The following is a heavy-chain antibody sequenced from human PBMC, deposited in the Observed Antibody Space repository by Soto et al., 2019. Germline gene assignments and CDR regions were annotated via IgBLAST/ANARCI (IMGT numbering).Heavy chain of an antibody. Sequence: LRLSCAASGFTFSSYGMHWVRQAPGKGLEWVAVISYDGSNKYYADSVKGRFTISRDNSKNTLYLQMNSLRAEDTAVYYCAKVSRDYYGSGSYQDAFDIWGQGTMVTVSS. D-gene: IGHD3-10*01. CDR2: ISYDGSNK. CDR1: GFTFSSYG. J-gene: IGHJ3*02. V-gene: IGHV3-30*18. CDR3: AKVSRDYYGSGSYQDAFDI.